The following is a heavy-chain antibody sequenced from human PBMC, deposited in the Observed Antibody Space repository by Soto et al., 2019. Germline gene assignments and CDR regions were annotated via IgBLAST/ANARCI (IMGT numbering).Heavy chain of an antibody. V-gene: IGHV3-30*18. CDR1: GFTFSSYG. CDR2: ISYDGSNK. Sequence: QVQLVESGGGVVQPGRSLRLSCAASGFTFSSYGMHWVRQAPGKGLEWVAVISYDGSNKYYADSVKGRFTISRDNSKNTLYLQMNSLRAEDTAAYYCAKDFSPGSSSWWFQHWGQGTLVTVSS. D-gene: IGHD6-13*01. J-gene: IGHJ1*01. CDR3: AKDFSPGSSSWWFQH.